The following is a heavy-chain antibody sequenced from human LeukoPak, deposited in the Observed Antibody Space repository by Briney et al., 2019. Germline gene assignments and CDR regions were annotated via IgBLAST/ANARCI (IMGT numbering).Heavy chain of an antibody. J-gene: IGHJ4*02. V-gene: IGHV1-69*05. CDR3: ASGRITGTTSPFDY. CDR1: GGTFSSSA. Sequence: ASVKVSCKASGGTFSSSAISWVRQAPGQGLEWMGGIIPIFGTAHYAQKLQGRVTITTDESTSTAYMELSSLRSEDTAVYYCASGRITGTTSPFDYWRQGTLVTVSS. D-gene: IGHD1-7*01. CDR2: IIPIFGTA.